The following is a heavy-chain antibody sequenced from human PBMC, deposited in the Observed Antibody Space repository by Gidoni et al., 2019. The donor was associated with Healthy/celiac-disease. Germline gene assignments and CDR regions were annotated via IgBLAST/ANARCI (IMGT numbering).Heavy chain of an antibody. D-gene: IGHD6-6*01. V-gene: IGHV3-30*18. CDR3: AKDLSSSSLVY. CDR2: ISYDGSNK. Sequence: VAVISYDGSNKYYADSVKGRFTISRDNSKNTLYLQMNSLRAEDTALYYCAKDLSSSSLVYWGQGTLVTVSS. J-gene: IGHJ4*02.